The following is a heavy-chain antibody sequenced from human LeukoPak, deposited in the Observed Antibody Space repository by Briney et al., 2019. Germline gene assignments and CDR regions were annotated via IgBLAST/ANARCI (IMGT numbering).Heavy chain of an antibody. CDR1: GFTFSSYS. J-gene: IGHJ3*02. D-gene: IGHD3-22*01. CDR3: ARDRGRTYYYDSSGHSDAFDI. V-gene: IGHV3-21*01. Sequence: GGSLRLSCAASGFTFSSYSMNWVRQAPGKGLEWVSSISSSSYIYYADSVKGRFTISRDNAKNSLYLQMNSLRAEDTAVYYCARDRGRTYYYDSSGHSDAFDIWGQGTMVTVSS. CDR2: ISSSSYI.